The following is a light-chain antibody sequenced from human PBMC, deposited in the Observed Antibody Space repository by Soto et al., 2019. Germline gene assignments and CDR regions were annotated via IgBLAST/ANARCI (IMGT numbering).Light chain of an antibody. CDR1: RSISTN. CDR3: QPHNNWPVVT. CDR2: GAS. Sequence: EMVLTQSTATLSVSPGERITLSCRASRSISTNLAWYQQKPGQAPRLLIYGASTLATGVPPRFSGRGSGTEFTLTISSLQSEDFAVYYCQPHNNWPVVTFGGGTKVDIK. V-gene: IGKV3-15*01. J-gene: IGKJ4*01.